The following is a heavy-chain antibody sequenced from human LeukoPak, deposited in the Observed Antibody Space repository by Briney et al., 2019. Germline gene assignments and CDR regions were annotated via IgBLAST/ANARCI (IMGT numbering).Heavy chain of an antibody. Sequence: SETLSLTCTVSGGSISSSGYYWGWIRQPPGKGLEGIVSIYYSGTTSYNPSLKSRVTISLATSKNQFSLKLSSVTAADTAVYYCARHRYSAYASSDYWGQGTLVTVSS. CDR1: GGSISSSGYY. D-gene: IGHD5-12*01. CDR3: ARHRYSAYASSDY. CDR2: IYYSGTT. J-gene: IGHJ4*02. V-gene: IGHV4-39*01.